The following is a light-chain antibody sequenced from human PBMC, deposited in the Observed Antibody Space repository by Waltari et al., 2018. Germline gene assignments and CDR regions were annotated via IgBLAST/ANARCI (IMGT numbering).Light chain of an antibody. CDR1: QSISSY. Sequence: CRASQSISSYLNWYQQKPGKAPKLLIYAASSLQSGVPSRFSVSGSGTDFTLTISSLQPEDFATYYCQQSYSTPMVTFGPGTKVDIK. CDR2: AAS. J-gene: IGKJ3*01. V-gene: IGKV1-39*01. CDR3: QQSYSTPMVT.